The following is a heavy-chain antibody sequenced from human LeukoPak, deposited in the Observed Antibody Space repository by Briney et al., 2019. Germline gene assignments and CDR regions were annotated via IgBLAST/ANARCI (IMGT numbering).Heavy chain of an antibody. CDR3: TTAYCSSTSCYDY. J-gene: IGHJ4*02. CDR2: IKSKTDGGTT. CDR1: GFTFSNAW. V-gene: IGHV3-15*01. Sequence: GGSLGLSCAASGFTFSNAWMSWVRQAPGKGLEWVGRIKSKTDGGTTDYAAPVKGRFTISRDDSKNTLYLQMNSLKTEDTAVYYCTTAYCSSTSCYDYWGQGTLVTVSS. D-gene: IGHD2-2*01.